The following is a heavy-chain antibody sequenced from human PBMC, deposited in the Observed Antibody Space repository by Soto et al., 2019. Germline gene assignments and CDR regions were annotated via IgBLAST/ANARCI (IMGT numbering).Heavy chain of an antibody. CDR2: IYYSGST. V-gene: IGHV4-39*01. D-gene: IGHD5-18*01. J-gene: IGHJ4*02. Sequence: QLQLQESGPGLVKPSETLSLTCTVSGGSISSSSYYWGWIRQPPGKGLEWIGSIYYSGSTYYNPSLKSRVTXXVXSXXNQFSLKLSSVTSADTAVYYCASHGGYSRLGPNDYWGQGTLVTVSS. CDR3: ASHGGYSRLGPNDY. CDR1: GGSISSSSYY.